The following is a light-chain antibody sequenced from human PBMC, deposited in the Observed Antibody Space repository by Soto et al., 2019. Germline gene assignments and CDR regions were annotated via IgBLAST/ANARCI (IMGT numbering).Light chain of an antibody. CDR3: QQYRTSPIT. CDR2: GAS. J-gene: IGKJ5*01. Sequence: EIVLTQSPGTLSLSPGERATLSCRASQSLSRTYVAWYQQKPGQSPRLLIYGASSRATGISDRFSGSGSGTDFTLTINRLEPEDFAVYYCQQYRTSPITFGQGTRLDIK. CDR1: QSLSRTY. V-gene: IGKV3-20*01.